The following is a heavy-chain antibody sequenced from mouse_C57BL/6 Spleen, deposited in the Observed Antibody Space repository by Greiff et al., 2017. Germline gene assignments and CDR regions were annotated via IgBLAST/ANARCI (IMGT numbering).Heavy chain of an antibody. CDR2: ISSGSSTI. CDR1: GFTFSDYG. CDR3: AREYDGYRAWFAY. V-gene: IGHV5-17*01. J-gene: IGHJ3*01. D-gene: IGHD2-3*01. Sequence: EVHLVESGGGLVKPGGSLKLSCAASGFTFSDYGMHWVRQAPEKGLEWVAYISSGSSTIYYADTVKGRFTISRDNAKNTLFLQMTSLRSEDTAMYYCAREYDGYRAWFAYWGQGTLVTVSA.